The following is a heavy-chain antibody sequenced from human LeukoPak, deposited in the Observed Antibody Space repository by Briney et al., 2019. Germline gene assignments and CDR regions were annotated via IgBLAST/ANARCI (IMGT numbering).Heavy chain of an antibody. CDR1: GFTFSSYG. V-gene: IGHV3-30*02. Sequence: GGSLRLSCAASGFTFSSYGMHWVRQAPGKGLEWVAFIRYDGSNKYYADSVKGRFTISRDNSKNTLYLQMNSLRAEDTAVYYCAREGATAGSGYHFDYWGQGSLVTVSS. J-gene: IGHJ4*02. D-gene: IGHD6-13*01. CDR3: AREGATAGSGYHFDY. CDR2: IRYDGSNK.